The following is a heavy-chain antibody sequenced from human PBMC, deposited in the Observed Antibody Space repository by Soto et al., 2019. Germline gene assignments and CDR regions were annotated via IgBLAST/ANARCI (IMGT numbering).Heavy chain of an antibody. D-gene: IGHD3-16*01. Sequence: EVQLLESGGGLVQPGGSLRLSCAASEFSFSTFEMSWVRQAPGRGLEWVSFISDDSSRTYYADAVKGRFTISRDNSKYTLYLQMNSLRAEDTAVYACVKGGWLDFWGQGTLVTVSS. CDR2: ISDDSSRT. CDR3: VKGGWLDF. CDR1: EFSFSTFE. J-gene: IGHJ5*01. V-gene: IGHV3-23*01.